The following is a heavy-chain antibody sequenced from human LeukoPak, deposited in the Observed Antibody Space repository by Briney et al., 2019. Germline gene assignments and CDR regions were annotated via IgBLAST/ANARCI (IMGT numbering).Heavy chain of an antibody. J-gene: IGHJ3*02. CDR3: ARDYSSSSYAFDI. D-gene: IGHD6-6*01. V-gene: IGHV4-4*07. CDR1: GGCISSDY. Sequence: SETLSLTCTVSGGCISSDYWSWIRQPAGKGLEWIGRIYTSGSTNYNPSLKSRVTMSVDTSKNQFSLKLSSVTAADTAVYYCARDYSSSSYAFDIWGQGTMVTVSS. CDR2: IYTSGST.